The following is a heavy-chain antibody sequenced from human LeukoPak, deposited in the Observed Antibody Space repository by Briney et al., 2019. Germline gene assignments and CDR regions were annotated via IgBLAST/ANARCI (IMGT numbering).Heavy chain of an antibody. CDR1: GFTFSSYE. Sequence: PGGSLRLSCAASGFTFSSYEVNWVRQAPGKGLEWVSYISSSGSTIYYADSVKGRFTISRDNSKNSFYLQMNSLRVEDTAVYYCAREPQQFLEWLFDASPDYYYYMDVWGKGTTVTVSS. J-gene: IGHJ6*03. D-gene: IGHD3-3*01. CDR2: ISSSGSTI. V-gene: IGHV3-48*03. CDR3: AREPQQFLEWLFDASPDYYYYMDV.